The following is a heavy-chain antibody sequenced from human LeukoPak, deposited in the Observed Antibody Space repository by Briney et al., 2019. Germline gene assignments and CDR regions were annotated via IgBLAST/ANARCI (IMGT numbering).Heavy chain of an antibody. D-gene: IGHD1-26*01. CDR1: GDFISIFF. V-gene: IGHV4-59*07. CDR2: IYYSGST. Sequence: SDPLSLPCTLWGDFISIFFWTGMRHPRGKGLEWIGYIYYSGSTSYNPSLKSRVTMSVDTSKNQFSLNLNSVTAADTAVYYCARGYLDWFDPWGQGTLVTVSS. J-gene: IGHJ5*02. CDR3: ARGYLDWFDP.